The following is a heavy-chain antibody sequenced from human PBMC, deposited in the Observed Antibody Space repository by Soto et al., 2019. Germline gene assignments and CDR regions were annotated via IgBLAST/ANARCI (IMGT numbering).Heavy chain of an antibody. V-gene: IGHV3-23*01. D-gene: IGHD3-9*01. CDR1: GFTFSSYA. CDR2: ISGSGGST. CDR3: AKGLRGYRADWSYYFDY. J-gene: IGHJ4*02. Sequence: GGSLRLSCAASGFTFSSYAMSCVRQAPGKGLEWVSAISGSGGSTYYADSVKGRFTISRDNSKNTLYLQMNSLRAEDTAVYYCAKGLRGYRADWSYYFDYWGQGTLVTVSS.